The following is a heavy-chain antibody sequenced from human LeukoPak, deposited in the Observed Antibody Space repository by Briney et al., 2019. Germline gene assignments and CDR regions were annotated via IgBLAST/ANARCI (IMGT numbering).Heavy chain of an antibody. V-gene: IGHV3-74*01. CDR3: ARAPSEIGGYYPEYFRH. D-gene: IGHD3-22*01. CDR1: GFTFSSYW. J-gene: IGHJ1*01. CDR2: IKSDGST. Sequence: GGSLRLSCAASGFTFSSYWMHWVRQAPGKGLVWVSRIKSDGSTNYADSVKGRFTISRDNAKNTLYLQMNTLRAEDTGVYYCARAPSEIGGYYPEYFRHWGQGTLVTVSS.